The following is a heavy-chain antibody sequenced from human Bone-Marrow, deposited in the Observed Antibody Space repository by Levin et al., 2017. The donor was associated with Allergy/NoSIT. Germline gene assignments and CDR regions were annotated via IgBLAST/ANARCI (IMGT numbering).Heavy chain of an antibody. CDR1: GFTFSSYA. D-gene: IGHD6-6*01. CDR3: AKNIAGRPYFDY. Sequence: GASVKVSCAASGFTFSSYAMSWVRQAPGKGLEWVSTISGSGGGTYYADSVKGRFTISRDNSKNTLYLQMNSLRAEDTAVYYCAKNIAGRPYFDYWGQGTLVTVSS. CDR2: ISGSGGGT. J-gene: IGHJ4*02. V-gene: IGHV3-23*01.